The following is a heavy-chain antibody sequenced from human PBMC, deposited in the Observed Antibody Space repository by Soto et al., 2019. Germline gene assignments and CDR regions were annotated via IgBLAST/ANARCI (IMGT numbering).Heavy chain of an antibody. D-gene: IGHD6-6*01. Sequence: GGSLRLSCAASGFTFSSYEMNWVRQAPGKGLEWVSYISSSGSTIYYADSVKGRFTISRDNAKNSLYLQMNSLRAEDTAVYYCAREIRIAARFDPWGQGTLVTVSS. CDR3: AREIRIAARFDP. V-gene: IGHV3-48*03. CDR1: GFTFSSYE. J-gene: IGHJ5*02. CDR2: ISSSGSTI.